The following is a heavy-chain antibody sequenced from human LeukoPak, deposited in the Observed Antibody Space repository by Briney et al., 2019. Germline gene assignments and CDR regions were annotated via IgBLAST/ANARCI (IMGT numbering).Heavy chain of an antibody. V-gene: IGHV3-33*01. CDR1: GFTFSSYG. Sequence: GGSLRLSCAASGFTFSSYGMHWVRQAPGKGVEGVAVIWYDGSNKYYADSVKGRFTISRDNSKNTLYLQMNSLRAEDTAVYYCARDPRLEMEGYFDYWGQGTLVTVSS. CDR3: ARDPRLEMEGYFDY. CDR2: IWYDGSNK. J-gene: IGHJ4*02. D-gene: IGHD5-24*01.